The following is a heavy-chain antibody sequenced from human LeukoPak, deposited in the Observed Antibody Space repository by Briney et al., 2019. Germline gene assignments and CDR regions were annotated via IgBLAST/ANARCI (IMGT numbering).Heavy chain of an antibody. V-gene: IGHV3-30-3*01. CDR2: ISYDGSNK. Sequence: GRSLRLSCAASGFTFSNYDMHWVREAPGKGLEWVAVISYDGSNKYYADSVKGRFTISRDNSKNTLYLQMNSLRAEDTAVYYCARPHGYSYGYRVHYYGMDVWGQGTTVTVSS. CDR3: ARPHGYSYGYRVHYYGMDV. D-gene: IGHD5-18*01. J-gene: IGHJ6*02. CDR1: GFTFSNYD.